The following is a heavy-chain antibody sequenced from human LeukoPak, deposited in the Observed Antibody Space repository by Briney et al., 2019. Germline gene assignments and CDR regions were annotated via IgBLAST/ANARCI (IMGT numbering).Heavy chain of an antibody. Sequence: SETLSLTCTVSGGSISSYYWSWIRQPAGKGLEWIGRIYTSGSTNYNPSLKSRVTMSVDTSKNQFSLKLSSVTAADTAVYYCARDRWVDYDFWSGYRPTYNWFDPWGQGTLVTVSS. J-gene: IGHJ5*02. CDR1: GGSISSYY. V-gene: IGHV4-4*07. D-gene: IGHD3-3*01. CDR2: IYTSGST. CDR3: ARDRWVDYDFWSGYRPTYNWFDP.